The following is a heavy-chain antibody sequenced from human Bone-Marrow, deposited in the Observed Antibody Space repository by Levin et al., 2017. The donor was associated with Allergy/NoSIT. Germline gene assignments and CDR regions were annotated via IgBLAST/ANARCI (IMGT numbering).Heavy chain of an antibody. D-gene: IGHD2-2*01. J-gene: IGHJ5*02. CDR3: ARVLEGCSGTSCYFDP. V-gene: IGHV4-4*02. Sequence: ETLSLTCVVSDGSISSRDWWNWVRQTPGKGLEWIGEISHSGSTNYNPSLKSRVTISVEKSKNQFSLKLTSVTAADTAVYYCARVLEGCSGTSCYFDPWGQGTLVTVSS. CDR2: ISHSGST. CDR1: DGSISSRDW.